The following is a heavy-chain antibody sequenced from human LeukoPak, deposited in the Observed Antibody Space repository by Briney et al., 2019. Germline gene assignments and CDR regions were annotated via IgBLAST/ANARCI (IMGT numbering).Heavy chain of an antibody. Sequence: GGSLRLSCAASGFTFDDYTMHWVRQAPGKGLEWVSLINWAGATTYSADSVKGRFTISRDNSKNSLYLQMNSLRTEDTALYYCAKDMGMTTITGGFDFWGQGTLVTVSS. CDR3: AKDMGMTTITGGFDF. CDR2: INWAGATT. J-gene: IGHJ4*02. V-gene: IGHV3-43*01. CDR1: GFTFDDYT. D-gene: IGHD4-11*01.